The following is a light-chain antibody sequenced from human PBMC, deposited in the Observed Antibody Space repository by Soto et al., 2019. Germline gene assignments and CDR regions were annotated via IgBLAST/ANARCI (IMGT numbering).Light chain of an antibody. V-gene: IGLV1-44*01. CDR2: YDN. CDR1: NSNIGSNT. CDR3: AAWDDSLDEYV. Sequence: QSVLTQPPSASGTPGQRVTISCSGSNSNIGSNTVNWYQQLPGTAPKLLIYYDNLRPSGVPDRISGSKSGTSASLAISGLQSDDEADYYCAAWDDSLDEYVFGTGTKLTVL. J-gene: IGLJ1*01.